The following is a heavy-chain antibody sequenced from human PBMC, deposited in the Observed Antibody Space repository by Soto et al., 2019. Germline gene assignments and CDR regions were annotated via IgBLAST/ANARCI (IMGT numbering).Heavy chain of an antibody. Sequence: GGSLRLSCAASGFTFSSYSMNWVRQAPGKGLEWVSSISSSSSYIYYADSVKGRFTISRDNAKNSLYLQMNSLRAEDTAVYYCARAATDYDLLYYFDYWGQGTLVTVSS. CDR1: GFTFSSYS. CDR2: ISSSSSYI. V-gene: IGHV3-21*01. D-gene: IGHD3-3*01. CDR3: ARAATDYDLLYYFDY. J-gene: IGHJ4*02.